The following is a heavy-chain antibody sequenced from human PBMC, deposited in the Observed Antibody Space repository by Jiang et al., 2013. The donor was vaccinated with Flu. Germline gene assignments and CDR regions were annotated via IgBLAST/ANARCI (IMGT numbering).Heavy chain of an antibody. Sequence: TFSSYGMHWVRQAPGKGLEWVAVISYDGSNKYYADSVKGRFTISRDNSKNTLYLQMNSLRAEDTAVYYCAKDLRIAVAGNYFDYWGQGTLVTVSS. J-gene: IGHJ4*02. CDR1: TFSSYG. CDR2: ISYDGSNK. V-gene: IGHV3-30*18. D-gene: IGHD6-19*01. CDR3: AKDLRIAVAGNYFDY.